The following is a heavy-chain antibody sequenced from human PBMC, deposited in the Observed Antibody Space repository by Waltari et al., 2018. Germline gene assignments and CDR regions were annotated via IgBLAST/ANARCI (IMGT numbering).Heavy chain of an antibody. D-gene: IGHD2-15*01. CDR2: IIPMFGKE. J-gene: IGHJ5*02. CDR1: GYTFHTYA. V-gene: IGHV1-69*13. CDR3: ARGYAHCNDGGCFSNWLDP. Sequence: QVHLVQSGAEVKKPGSSVQVSCTASGYTFHTYAITWLRQAPGQGLELMGGIIPMFGKEKYAQNFQGRLTIAADESTSTAYMELRSLTSEDTATYYCARGYAHCNDGGCFSNWLDPWGQGTLVTVSS.